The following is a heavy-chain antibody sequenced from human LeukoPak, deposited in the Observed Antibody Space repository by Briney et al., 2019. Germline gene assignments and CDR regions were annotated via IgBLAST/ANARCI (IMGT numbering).Heavy chain of an antibody. V-gene: IGHV3-7*01. CDR1: GFTFSSYW. J-gene: IGHJ4*02. D-gene: IGHD3-16*01. Sequence: PGGSLRLSCATSGFTFSSYWMSWVRQAPGKGLEWVANIKQDESEKYYVDSVKGRFTISRDNAKNSLYLQMSSLRAEDTAVYYCAREAQNYTWGSYCAYWGQGTLVTVSS. CDR3: AREAQNYTWGSYCAY. CDR2: IKQDESEK.